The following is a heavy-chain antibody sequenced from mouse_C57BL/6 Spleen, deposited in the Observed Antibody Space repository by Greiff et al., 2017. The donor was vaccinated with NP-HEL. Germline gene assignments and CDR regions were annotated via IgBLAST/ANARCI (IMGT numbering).Heavy chain of an antibody. J-gene: IGHJ2*01. CDR3: AGKGGYDDDGWAFDC. CDR2: IWSGGST. D-gene: IGHD2-4*01. CDR1: GFSFTSYG. V-gene: IGHV2-2*01. Sequence: VQLQQSGPGLVQPSQCLSITCTASGFSFTSYGVHWVRQSPGKGLEWLGVIWSGGSTDYNAAFISRLSTSKDNSKCKVSYKMNSMQADDTAVYYCAGKGGYDDDGWAFDCWGQGTTLTVSS.